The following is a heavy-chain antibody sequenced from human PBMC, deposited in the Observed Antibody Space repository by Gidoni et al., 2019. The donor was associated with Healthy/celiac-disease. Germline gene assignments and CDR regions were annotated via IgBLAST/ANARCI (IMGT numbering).Heavy chain of an antibody. CDR1: GFTFGDYA. CDR3: TRDGVPAAIRTHPGGPY. J-gene: IGHJ4*02. CDR2: IRSKAYGGTT. V-gene: IGHV3-49*03. Sequence: EVQLVESGGGLVQPGRSLRLSCTASGFTFGDYAMSWFRQAPGKGLEWVGFIRSKAYGGTTEYAASVKGRFTISRDDSKSIAYLQMNSLKTEDTAVYYCTRDGVPAAIRTHPGGPYWGQGTLVTVSS. D-gene: IGHD2-2*02.